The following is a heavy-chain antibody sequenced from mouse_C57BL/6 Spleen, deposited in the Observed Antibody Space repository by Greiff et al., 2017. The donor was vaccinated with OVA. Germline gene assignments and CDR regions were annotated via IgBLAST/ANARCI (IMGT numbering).Heavy chain of an antibody. J-gene: IGHJ4*01. CDR1: GYTFTDYY. CDR2: IYPGSGNT. Sequence: QVQLKQSGAELVRPGALVKLSCKASGYTFTDYYINWVKQRPGQGLEWIARIYPGSGNTYYNEKFKGKATLTAEKSSSTAYMQLSSLTSEDSAVYFCARGTGYVEGMDYWGQGTSVTVSS. CDR3: ARGTGYVEGMDY. D-gene: IGHD3-1*01. V-gene: IGHV1-76*01.